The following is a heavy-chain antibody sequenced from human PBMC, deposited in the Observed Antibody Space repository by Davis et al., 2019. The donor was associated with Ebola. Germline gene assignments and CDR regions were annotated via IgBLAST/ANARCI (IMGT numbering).Heavy chain of an antibody. Sequence: GGSLRLSCAASGFTLSGYDMNWVRQAPGKGLEWVANINQDGSEKYYVDSLKGRFTISRDNAKNSVYLQMNSLRVEDTAVYYCARTSIVGTTTTASDIWGQGTKVTVSS. CDR1: GFTLSGYD. V-gene: IGHV3-7*03. D-gene: IGHD1-26*01. CDR3: ARTSIVGTTTTASDI. CDR2: INQDGSEK. J-gene: IGHJ3*02.